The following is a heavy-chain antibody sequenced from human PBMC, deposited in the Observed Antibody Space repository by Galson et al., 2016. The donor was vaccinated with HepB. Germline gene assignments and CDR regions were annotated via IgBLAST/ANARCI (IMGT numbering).Heavy chain of an antibody. CDR2: IIPLFDTA. D-gene: IGHD2-2*01. Sequence: SVKVSCKASGGTLSSYAISWVRQAPGQGLEWMGGIIPLFDTANYAQKFQGRVTITADKSTSTAYMEVSSLRSEDTAVSYCARQPAASEYYYMDVWGKGTTVTVSS. V-gene: IGHV1-69*06. J-gene: IGHJ6*03. CDR3: ARQPAASEYYYMDV. CDR1: GGTLSSYA.